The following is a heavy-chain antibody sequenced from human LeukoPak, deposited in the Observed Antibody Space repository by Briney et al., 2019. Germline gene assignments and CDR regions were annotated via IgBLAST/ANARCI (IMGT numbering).Heavy chain of an antibody. CDR1: GFTFGDYA. CDR2: IRSKTYGGAP. V-gene: IGHV3-49*04. D-gene: IGHD2-21*01. J-gene: IGHJ4*02. Sequence: GSLRLSCAASGFTFGDYAMSWVRQAPGQGLELVGFIRSKTYGGAPDYGAAVRGRFTIDRDDSKSIAYLHMNSLEIEDTAIYYCARVGIAIVGRHPLDYWGQGTLVTVSS. CDR3: ARVGIAIVGRHPLDY.